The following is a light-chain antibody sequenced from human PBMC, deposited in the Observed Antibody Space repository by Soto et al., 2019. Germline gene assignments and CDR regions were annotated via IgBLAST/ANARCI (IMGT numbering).Light chain of an antibody. J-gene: IGKJ1*01. CDR1: QSVSSN. CDR2: DSS. CDR3: QQRSDWPWT. V-gene: IGKV3-11*01. Sequence: EIVLTQSPATLSLSPCERATLSSRASQSVSSNLAWYRQKPGQAPRLLIYDSSNRAAGIPARFSGSGSGTDFTLTVSSLEPEDFVVYYCQQRSDWPWTFGQGTKVDIK.